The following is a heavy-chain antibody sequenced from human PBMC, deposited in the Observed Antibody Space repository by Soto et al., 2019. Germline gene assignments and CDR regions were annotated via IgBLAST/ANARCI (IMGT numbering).Heavy chain of an antibody. D-gene: IGHD6-13*01. CDR3: AREVAPYSTPEGAFDI. Sequence: PSQTLSLTCAISGDSVSRNSAAWNWIRQTPSRGLEWLGRTYYRSKWYNDYAVSVKSRITINPDTSKNQFSLQLNSVTPEDTAVYYCAREVAPYSTPEGAFDIWGQGTMVTVSS. J-gene: IGHJ3*02. CDR1: GDSVSRNSAA. V-gene: IGHV6-1*01. CDR2: TYYRSKWYN.